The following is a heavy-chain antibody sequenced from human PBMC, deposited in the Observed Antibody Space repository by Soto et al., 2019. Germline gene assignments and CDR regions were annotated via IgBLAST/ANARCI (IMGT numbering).Heavy chain of an antibody. V-gene: IGHV4-31*03. Sequence: LSLTCFVSGYSITAGGYYWSWVRHHPGKGLEWIGSFYSSGSIIYNPSLRSRVSISGDTSSNQFSMSLTSVTAADTARYYCARMYSSGSGWFHPWGQGTLVTVSS. CDR3: ARMYSSGSGWFHP. CDR2: FYSSGSI. J-gene: IGHJ5*02. D-gene: IGHD6-19*01. CDR1: GYSITAGGYY.